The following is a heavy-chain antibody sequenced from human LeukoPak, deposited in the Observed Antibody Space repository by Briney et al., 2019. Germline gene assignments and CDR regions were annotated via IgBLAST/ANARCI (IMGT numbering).Heavy chain of an antibody. CDR2: IYYSGST. CDR1: GGSVSSGSYY. J-gene: IGHJ3*02. Sequence: SSETLSLTCTVSGGSVSSGSYYWSWIRQPPGKGLEWIGYIYYSGSTNYNPSLKSRVTISVDTSKNQFSLKLSSVTAADTAVYYCARGERLHDAFDIWGQGTMVTVSS. D-gene: IGHD1-1*01. CDR3: ARGERLHDAFDI. V-gene: IGHV4-61*01.